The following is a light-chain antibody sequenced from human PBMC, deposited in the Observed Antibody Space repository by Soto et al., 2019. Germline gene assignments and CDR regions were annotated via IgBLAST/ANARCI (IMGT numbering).Light chain of an antibody. CDR2: GAS. V-gene: IGKV3-15*01. Sequence: EIVMTQSPATLSVSPGERATLSCRASQSVSSNLAWYQQKPGQAPRLLIYGASTRATGIPARFSGSGSGTEFTLTISSLQSEDFAVYYCQQYNNWTPETFGQGTKVYIK. CDR3: QQYNNWTPET. J-gene: IGKJ1*01. CDR1: QSVSSN.